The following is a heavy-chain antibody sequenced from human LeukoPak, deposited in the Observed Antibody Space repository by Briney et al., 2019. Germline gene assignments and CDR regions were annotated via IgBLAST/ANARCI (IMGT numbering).Heavy chain of an antibody. CDR1: GGTFSSYA. CDR3: AKDQTPGDVHYDFWSGSPRSAQYYFDY. CDR2: IIPIFGTA. D-gene: IGHD3-3*01. J-gene: IGHJ4*02. Sequence: SVKVSCKASGGTFSSYAISWVRQAPGQGLEWMGGIIPIFGTANYAQKFQGRVTITADESTSTAYMELSSLRSEDTAVYYCAKDQTPGDVHYDFWSGSPRSAQYYFDYWGQGTLVTVSS. V-gene: IGHV1-69*13.